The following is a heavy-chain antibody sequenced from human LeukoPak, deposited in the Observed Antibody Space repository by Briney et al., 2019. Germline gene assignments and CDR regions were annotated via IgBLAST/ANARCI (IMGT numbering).Heavy chain of an antibody. Sequence: PGGSLRLSCAASGFTFSTYGMHWVRQAPGKGLEWVAVIWNDGSQKYYADSVKGRFTISKDNSRNTLNLQMDSLRAEDTAVYYCARWGSGGLTLDYWGQGTLVTVSS. J-gene: IGHJ4*02. CDR1: GFTFSTYG. CDR2: IWNDGSQK. V-gene: IGHV3-33*08. CDR3: ARWGSGGLTLDY. D-gene: IGHD3-10*01.